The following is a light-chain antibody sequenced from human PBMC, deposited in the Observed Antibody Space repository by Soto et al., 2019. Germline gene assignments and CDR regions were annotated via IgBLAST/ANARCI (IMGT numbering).Light chain of an antibody. CDR3: LQYNNSVPT. J-gene: IGKJ1*01. CDR2: RVS. CDR1: QTITT. V-gene: IGKV3-15*01. Sequence: EIVLTQSPGTLSLSPGQIATLSCRASQTITTLAWYQRKPGQAPRLLIYRVSTRATGIPARLSGSGSGTELTLTISSLKYEDFAVYYCLQYNNSVPTFGQGTKVDIK.